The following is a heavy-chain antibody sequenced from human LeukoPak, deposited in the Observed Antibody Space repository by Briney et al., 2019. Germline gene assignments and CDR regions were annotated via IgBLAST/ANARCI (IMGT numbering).Heavy chain of an antibody. J-gene: IGHJ2*01. CDR2: IKYSGGT. CDR3: ARFDLRYPRYFDL. D-gene: IGHD2-2*02. CDR1: GGTISSYY. V-gene: IGHV4-59*08. Sequence: SETLSLTCTVSGGTISSYYWSWIRQPPGKGLEWVAYIKYSGGTNYNPSLKSRVIIAVDTPRNQFSLRLISVTAADTAVYYCARFDLRYPRYFDLWGRGTLVTVSS.